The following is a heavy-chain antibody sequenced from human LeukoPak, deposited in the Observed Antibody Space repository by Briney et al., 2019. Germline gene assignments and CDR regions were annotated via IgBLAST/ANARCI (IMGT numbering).Heavy chain of an antibody. D-gene: IGHD3-9*01. J-gene: IGHJ4*02. CDR1: GFTFSSYS. CDR2: ISSSSSTI. Sequence: QAGGSLRLSCAASGFTFSSYSMNWVRQAPGKGLEWVSYISSSSSTIYYADSVKGRFTISRDNAKNSLYLQMDSLRAEDTAVYYCARDSADNLDWGQGTLVTVSS. V-gene: IGHV3-48*01. CDR3: ARDSADNLD.